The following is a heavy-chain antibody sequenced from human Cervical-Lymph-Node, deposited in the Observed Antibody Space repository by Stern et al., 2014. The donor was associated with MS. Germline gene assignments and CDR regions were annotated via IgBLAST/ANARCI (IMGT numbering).Heavy chain of an antibody. CDR3: ARSNYDSSGTSVDP. D-gene: IGHD3-22*01. CDR1: GFTFSTYG. CDR2: ISNDGSRK. J-gene: IGHJ5*02. V-gene: IGHV3-30*03. Sequence: VQLLESGGGVVQPGRSLRLSCAASGFTFSTYGMHWFRQPPGKGLEWVSFISNDGSRKFYADSVKGRFTISRDNSKNTLFLQLDSLRAEDRAMYYCARSNYDSSGTSVDPWGQGTLVTVS.